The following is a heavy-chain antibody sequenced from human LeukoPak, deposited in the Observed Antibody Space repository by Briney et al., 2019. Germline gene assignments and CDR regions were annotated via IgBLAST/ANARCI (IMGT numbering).Heavy chain of an antibody. V-gene: IGHV3-53*01. CDR1: GFTVSSNY. CDR2: TYSDVNT. Sequence: PGGSLRLSCAASGFTVSSNYMSWVRQAPGKGLEWVSITYSDVNTNYADSVKGRFTISRDNSKNTLSLQMNSLRADDTAVYYCARISGYRVSWGPGTLVTVSS. D-gene: IGHD5-12*01. CDR3: ARISGYRVS. J-gene: IGHJ5*02.